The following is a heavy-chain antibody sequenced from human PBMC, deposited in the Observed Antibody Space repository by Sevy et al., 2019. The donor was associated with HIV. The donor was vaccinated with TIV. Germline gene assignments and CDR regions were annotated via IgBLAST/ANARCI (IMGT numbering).Heavy chain of an antibody. V-gene: IGHV3-11*04. J-gene: IGHJ5*02. CDR1: GFTLSDYY. CDR3: ARARGYSGYDWGNWFDP. Sequence: GGSLRLSCAASGFTLSDYYMTWIRQAPGKGLEWLSYISSSGSTISYADSVKGRFTISRDKSKNSLYLQMKSLGAEDTAVYYGARARGYSGYDWGNWFDPWGQGTLVTVSS. D-gene: IGHD5-12*01. CDR2: ISSSGSTI.